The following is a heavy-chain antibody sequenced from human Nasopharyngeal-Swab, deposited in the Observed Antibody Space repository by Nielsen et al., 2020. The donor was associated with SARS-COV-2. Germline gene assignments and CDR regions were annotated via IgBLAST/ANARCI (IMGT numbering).Heavy chain of an antibody. CDR3: AREEGYGSGSYSGY. CDR1: GFTFDDYA. CDR2: ISWNSGSI. Sequence: SLKISCAASGFTFDDYAMHWVRQAPGKGLEWVSGISWNSGSIGYADSVKGRFTISRDNAKNSLYLQMNSLRAEDTAVYYCAREEGYGSGSYSGYWGQGTLVTVSS. D-gene: IGHD3-10*01. J-gene: IGHJ4*02. V-gene: IGHV3-9*01.